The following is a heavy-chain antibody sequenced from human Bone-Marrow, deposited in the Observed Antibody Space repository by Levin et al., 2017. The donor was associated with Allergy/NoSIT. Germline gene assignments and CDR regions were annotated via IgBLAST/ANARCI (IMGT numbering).Heavy chain of an antibody. CDR2: ISSSSSYI. J-gene: IGHJ4*02. CDR3: AREAYYDSSGYYYVFDY. D-gene: IGHD3-22*01. CDR1: GFTFSSYS. Sequence: GGSLRLSCAASGFTFSSYSMNWVRQAPGKGLEWVSSISSSSSYIYYADSVKGRFTISRDNAKNSLYLQMNSLRAEDTAVYYCAREAYYDSSGYYYVFDYWGQGTLVTVSS. V-gene: IGHV3-21*01.